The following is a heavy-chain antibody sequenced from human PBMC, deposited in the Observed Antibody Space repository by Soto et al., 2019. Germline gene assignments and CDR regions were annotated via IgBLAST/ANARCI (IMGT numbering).Heavy chain of an antibody. CDR3: AKDWAAY. J-gene: IGHJ4*02. D-gene: IGHD2-15*01. V-gene: IGHV3-23*01. CDR1: AFTFSTSA. Sequence: EVQLLESGGDLVAPGGSLRLSCAASAFTFSTSAMTWVRQAPGKGLEWVSSISPSGGTTYYADSVKGRFTISRDNSMNTLYLQMNSLRADDTAVYYCAKDWAAYWGQGTLVTVSS. CDR2: ISPSGGTT.